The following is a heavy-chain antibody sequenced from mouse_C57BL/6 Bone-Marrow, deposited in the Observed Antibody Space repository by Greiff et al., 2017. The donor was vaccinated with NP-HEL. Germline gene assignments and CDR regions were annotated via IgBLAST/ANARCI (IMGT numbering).Heavy chain of an antibody. CDR2: IYPGSGNT. Sequence: LVESGPELVKPGASVKISCKASGYTFTDYYINWVKQRPGQGLEWIGWIYPGSGNTKYNEKFKGKATLTVDTSSSTAYMQLSSLTSEDSAVYFCARRGYYYGSSYGDAMDYWGQGTSVTVSS. CDR1: GYTFTDYY. J-gene: IGHJ4*01. V-gene: IGHV1-84*01. D-gene: IGHD1-1*01. CDR3: ARRGYYYGSSYGDAMDY.